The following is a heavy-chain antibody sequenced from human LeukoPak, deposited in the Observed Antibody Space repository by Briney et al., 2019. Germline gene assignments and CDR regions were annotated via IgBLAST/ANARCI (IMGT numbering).Heavy chain of an antibody. D-gene: IGHD6-13*01. V-gene: IGHV4-39*01. CDR2: IYYSGST. CDR1: GGSISSSSYY. Sequence: SETLSLTCTVSGGSISSSSYYWGWIRQPPGKGLEWIGSIYYSGSTYYNPSLKSRVTISVDTSKNQFSLKLSSVTAADTAVYYCARGGYSSSWSPLDYWGQGTLVTVSS. CDR3: ARGGYSSSWSPLDY. J-gene: IGHJ4*02.